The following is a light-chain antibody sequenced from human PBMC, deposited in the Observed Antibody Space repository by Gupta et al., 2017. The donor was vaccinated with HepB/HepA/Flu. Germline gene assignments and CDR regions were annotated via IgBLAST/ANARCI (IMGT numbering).Light chain of an antibody. Sequence: SYVLTQPPSVSVAPGKTARINCGGNNIGSKGVHWYRQRPGQAPALVIFYDSDRPSGIPVRFSGSNSGNTATLTISRVEAGDEADYHCQVGDSTSGHGVFGGGTKLTVL. CDR3: QVGDSTSGHGV. CDR2: YDS. V-gene: IGLV3-21*04. CDR1: NIGSKG. J-gene: IGLJ3*02.